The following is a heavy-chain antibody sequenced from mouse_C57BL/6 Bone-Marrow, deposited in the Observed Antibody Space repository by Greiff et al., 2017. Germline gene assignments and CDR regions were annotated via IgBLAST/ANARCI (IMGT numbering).Heavy chain of an antibody. D-gene: IGHD2-3*01. Sequence: VKVVESGAELVRPGTSVKVSCKASGYAFTNYLIEWVKQRPGQGLEWIGVINPGSGGTNYNEKFKGKATLTADKSSSTAYMQLSSLTSEDSAVYYCARLGDGYYRYAMDYWGQGTSGTVSS. CDR2: INPGSGGT. V-gene: IGHV1-54*01. CDR3: ARLGDGYYRYAMDY. CDR1: GYAFTNYL. J-gene: IGHJ4*01.